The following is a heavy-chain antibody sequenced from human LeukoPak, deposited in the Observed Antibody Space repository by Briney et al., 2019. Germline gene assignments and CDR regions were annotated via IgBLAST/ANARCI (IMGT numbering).Heavy chain of an antibody. CDR2: TRNRVMGYTT. D-gene: IGHD2-2*02. Sequence: GGSLRLSCAASGFTLSDHYIDWVRQAPGKGLEWVGRTRNRVMGYTTEYAASVRGRFTISRDDSKSLLYLQMNSLKIEDTAVYYCTLTLRYCSSTSCYKEGDYWGQGTLVTVSS. V-gene: IGHV3-72*01. CDR1: GFTLSDHY. CDR3: TLTLRYCSSTSCYKEGDY. J-gene: IGHJ4*02.